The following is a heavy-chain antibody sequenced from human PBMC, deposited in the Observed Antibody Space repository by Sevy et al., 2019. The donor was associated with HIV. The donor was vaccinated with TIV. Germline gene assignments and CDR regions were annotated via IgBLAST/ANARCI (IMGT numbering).Heavy chain of an antibody. J-gene: IGHJ5*02. CDR2: ISGSSSTI. Sequence: GGSLRLSCAASGFTFSSYSMNWVRQAPGKGLEWVSYISGSSSTIYYADSVKGRFTISRDNAKKSLYLQMNSLRAEDTAVYYCARADYDFWSGYLNWFDPWGQGALVTVSS. D-gene: IGHD3-3*01. V-gene: IGHV3-48*01. CDR3: ARADYDFWSGYLNWFDP. CDR1: GFTFSSYS.